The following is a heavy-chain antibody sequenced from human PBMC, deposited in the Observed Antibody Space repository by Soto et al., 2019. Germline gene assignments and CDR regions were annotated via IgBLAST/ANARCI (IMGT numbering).Heavy chain of an antibody. D-gene: IGHD3-22*01. CDR1: GFTFSSYA. V-gene: IGHV3-30-3*01. CDR3: ARDPNYYDSSGYNPPSHFDY. J-gene: IGHJ4*02. CDR2: ISYDGSNK. Sequence: QVQLVESGGGVVQPGRSLRLSCAASGFTFSSYAMHWVRQAPGKGLEWVAVISYDGSNKYYADSVKGLFTISRDNSKNTLYLQMNSMRAEDTAVYYCARDPNYYDSSGYNPPSHFDYWGQGTLVTVSS.